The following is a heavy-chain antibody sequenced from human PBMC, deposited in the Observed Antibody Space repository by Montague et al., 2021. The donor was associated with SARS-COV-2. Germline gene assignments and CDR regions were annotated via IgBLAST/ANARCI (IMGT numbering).Heavy chain of an antibody. D-gene: IGHD5/OR15-5a*01. V-gene: IGHV2-5*01. CDR3: ARSNDVYDYFDY. J-gene: IGHJ4*02. Sequence: PALVKPTHTLTLTCSLSGFSLRNRGVAVGWIRQPPGKALEWLAFIYWNDEKRYNRSLENRLTITKDSSENQVVLTVTNVDPVDSATYYCARSNDVYDYFDYWGQGTLVTVSS. CDR2: IYWNDEK. CDR1: GFSLRNRGVA.